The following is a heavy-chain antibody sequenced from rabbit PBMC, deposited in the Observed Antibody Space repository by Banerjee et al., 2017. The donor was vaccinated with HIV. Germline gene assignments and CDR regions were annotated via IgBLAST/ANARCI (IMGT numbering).Heavy chain of an antibody. CDR2: IVIGSGST. CDR1: GFSFSNNYW. D-gene: IGHD7-1*01. CDR3: ARDHDNYRGYDYNL. J-gene: IGHJ4*01. Sequence: EESGGGLVQPEGSLTLTCTASGFSFSNNYWICWVRQAPGKGLEWIGCIVIGSGSTYYASWAKGRFTISKTSSTTVFLQMTGLTAADTATYFCARDHDNYRGYDYNLWGPGTLVTDS. V-gene: IGHV1S45*01.